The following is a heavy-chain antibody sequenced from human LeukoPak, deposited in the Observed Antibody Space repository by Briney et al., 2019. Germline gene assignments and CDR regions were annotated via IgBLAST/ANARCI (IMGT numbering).Heavy chain of an antibody. J-gene: IGHJ6*03. Sequence: SVKVSCKASGYTFNTYGITWVRQAPGQGLEWMGGIIPIFGTANYAQKFQGRVTITADKSTSTAYMELSSLRSEDTAVYYCASYPRVIYDSFYYMDVWGKGTTVTVSS. D-gene: IGHD3-22*01. CDR1: GYTFNTYG. V-gene: IGHV1-69*06. CDR2: IIPIFGTA. CDR3: ASYPRVIYDSFYYMDV.